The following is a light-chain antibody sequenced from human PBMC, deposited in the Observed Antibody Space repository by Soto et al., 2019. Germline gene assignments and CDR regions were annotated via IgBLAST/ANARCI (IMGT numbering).Light chain of an antibody. CDR2: DVS. CDR1: SSDVAFYNH. Sequence: QSALTQPASVSGSPGQSITISCTGTSSDVAFYNHVSWYQQHPGKAPKLLIYDVSNRPSGVSNRFSGSKSGNTASLTISGLRAEDEADYYCNSYTSNNTYVFGTGTKVTVL. J-gene: IGLJ1*01. CDR3: NSYTSNNTYV. V-gene: IGLV2-14*03.